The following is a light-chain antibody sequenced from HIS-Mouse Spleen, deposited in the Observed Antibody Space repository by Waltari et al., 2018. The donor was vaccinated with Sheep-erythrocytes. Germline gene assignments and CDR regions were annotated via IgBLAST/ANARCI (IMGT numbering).Light chain of an antibody. V-gene: IGLV2-11*01. CDR2: DVR. Sequence: QSALTQPRSVSGSPGQSVTISCTGTSSDVGGYNYVSWYQQHPGKAPKLMIYDVRKRPQGVPDPFSGSKSGNTASLPISGLQAEDEADYYCCSYAGSYNHVFATGTKVTVL. CDR1: SSDVGGYNY. CDR3: CSYAGSYNHV. J-gene: IGLJ1*01.